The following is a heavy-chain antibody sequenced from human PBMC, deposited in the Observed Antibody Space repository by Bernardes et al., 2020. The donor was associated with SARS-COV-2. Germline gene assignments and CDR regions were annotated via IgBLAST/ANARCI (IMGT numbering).Heavy chain of an antibody. CDR1: GFNVYNHD. Sequence: GGSLRLSCAASGFNVYNHDMSWVRQAPGKGLEWVSFIHTGRNTYYADSVEGRFTISRDNSKNTLYLQMNSLRTDDTAMYYCARETDLDYWGQGTLVTVSS. V-gene: IGHV3-53*05. CDR2: IHTGRNT. CDR3: ARETDLDY. J-gene: IGHJ4*02.